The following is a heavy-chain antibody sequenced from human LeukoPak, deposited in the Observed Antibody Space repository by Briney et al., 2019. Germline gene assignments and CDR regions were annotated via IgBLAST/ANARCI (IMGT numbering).Heavy chain of an antibody. CDR1: GGSISSYY. Sequence: SETLSLTCTVSGGSISSYYWSWIRQPAGKGLEWIGSIYYIGSTYYNPSHKSRVTISVDTSKNQFSLKLSSVTAADTAVYYCARHRILYCSGGSCYEGNWFDPWGQGTLVTVSS. CDR3: ARHRILYCSGGSCYEGNWFDP. D-gene: IGHD2-15*01. CDR2: IYYIGST. J-gene: IGHJ5*02. V-gene: IGHV4-59*05.